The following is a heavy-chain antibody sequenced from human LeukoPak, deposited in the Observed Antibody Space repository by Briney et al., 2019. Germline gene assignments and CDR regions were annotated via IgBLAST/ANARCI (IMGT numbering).Heavy chain of an antibody. D-gene: IGHD4-17*01. Sequence: ASVKVSCKASGYTFSSYAMNWVRQAPGQGLEWMGWINTNTGNPTYAQGFTGRFVFSLDTSVSTAYLQISSLQAEDTAVYYCARSNNDGDYLGVGFDYWSQGTLVTVSS. CDR1: GYTFSSYA. CDR3: ARSNNDGDYLGVGFDY. J-gene: IGHJ4*02. CDR2: INTNTGNP. V-gene: IGHV7-4-1*02.